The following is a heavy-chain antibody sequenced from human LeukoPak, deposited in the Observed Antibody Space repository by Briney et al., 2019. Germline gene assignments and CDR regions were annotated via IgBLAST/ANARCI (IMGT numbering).Heavy chain of an antibody. V-gene: IGHV3-15*01. D-gene: IGHD2-21*02. CDR3: TTVWNCGGDCSDAFDI. CDR2: IKSKTDGGTT. CDR1: GFSFRNAW. Sequence: GGSLRLSCAASGFSFRNAWMSWVRQAPGKGLEWVGRIKSKTDGGTTDYAAPVKGGFTISRDDSKNTLYLQMNSLKTEDTAVYYCTTVWNCGGDCSDAFDIWGQGTMVTVSS. J-gene: IGHJ3*02.